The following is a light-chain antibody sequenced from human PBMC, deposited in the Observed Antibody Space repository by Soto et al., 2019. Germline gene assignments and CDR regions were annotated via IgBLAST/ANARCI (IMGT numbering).Light chain of an antibody. CDR1: QSVSSN. J-gene: IGKJ1*01. Sequence: IVMTQSPATLSVSPGERATLSCRASQSVSSNLAWYQQKPGQAPRLLIYDASTRATDIPTRFSGSGSGTEFTLTISSLQSEDFAVYYCQQSTNWPGTFGQGTKVDIK. V-gene: IGKV3-15*01. CDR2: DAS. CDR3: QQSTNWPGT.